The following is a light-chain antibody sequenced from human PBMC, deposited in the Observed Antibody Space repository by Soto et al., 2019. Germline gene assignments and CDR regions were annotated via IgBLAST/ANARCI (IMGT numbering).Light chain of an antibody. CDR1: RSDVGGYNY. V-gene: IGLV2-14*01. CDR2: DVS. CDR3: SSYTSSSTRV. J-gene: IGLJ1*01. Sequence: QSVLTQPASVSGSPGQSITISCTGTRSDVGGYNYVSWYQQHPGKAPKLMTYDVSNRPSGVSNRFSGSKSGNTASLTISGLQAEDEADYYCSSYTSSSTRVFGTGTKVTVL.